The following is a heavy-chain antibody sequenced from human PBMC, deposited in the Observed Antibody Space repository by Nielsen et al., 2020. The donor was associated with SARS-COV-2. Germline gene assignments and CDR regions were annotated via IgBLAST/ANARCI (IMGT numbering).Heavy chain of an antibody. Sequence: GESLKISCVVSGFNFRGYWMTWVRQAPGKGLEWVGNIKLDGSEKYYVDSVKGRFTTSRDNTRNSVYLEMSFLRAEDTAVYYCARSAEGDEYVAVAGSFDYWGQWTLVTVSP. D-gene: IGHD6-19*01. CDR2: IKLDGSEK. J-gene: IGHJ4*02. CDR3: ARSAEGDEYVAVAGSFDY. V-gene: IGHV3-7*03. CDR1: GFNFRGYW.